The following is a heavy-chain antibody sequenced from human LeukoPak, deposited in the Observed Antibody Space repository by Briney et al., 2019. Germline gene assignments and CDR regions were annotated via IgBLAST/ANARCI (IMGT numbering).Heavy chain of an antibody. CDR3: ANNFDY. CDR2: IWHDGSNK. Sequence: GRSLRLSCAASGFTFSNYGMHWVRQAPGKGLEWVAVIWHDGSNKYYADSVKGRFTIFRDNSKNTLYLQMNSLRAEDTAVYYCANNFDYWGQGTLVTVSS. V-gene: IGHV3-33*06. CDR1: GFTFSNYG. J-gene: IGHJ4*02.